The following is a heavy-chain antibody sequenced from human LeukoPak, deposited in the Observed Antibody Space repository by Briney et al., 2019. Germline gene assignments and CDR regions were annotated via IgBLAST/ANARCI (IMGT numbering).Heavy chain of an antibody. CDR1: GFTFTSYW. J-gene: IGHJ4*02. Sequence: GGSLRFSCAASGFTFTSYWMHWVRQPPGKGLVWVSRVEHDGSRTAYADSVTGRFTISRDNARNMVYLQMNSLRAEDTAVYYCATDLGWGQGTLVTVSS. V-gene: IGHV3-74*01. CDR2: VEHDGSRT. D-gene: IGHD4-17*01. CDR3: ATDLG.